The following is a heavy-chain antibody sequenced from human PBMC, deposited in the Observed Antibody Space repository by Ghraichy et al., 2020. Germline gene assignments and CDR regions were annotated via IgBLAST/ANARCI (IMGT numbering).Heavy chain of an antibody. V-gene: IGHV3-23*01. CDR1: GFTVSSTA. CDR3: AKSSSGSTPRAWFDP. Sequence: GGSLRLSCAASGFTVSSTAMSWVRQAPGKGLEWVSVISGSGGSTYYADSVKGRFTISRDNSKNTLYLQMNSLRAEDTAAYYCAKSSSGSTPRAWFDPWGQGTLVTVSS. D-gene: IGHD3-22*01. CDR2: ISGSGGST. J-gene: IGHJ5*02.